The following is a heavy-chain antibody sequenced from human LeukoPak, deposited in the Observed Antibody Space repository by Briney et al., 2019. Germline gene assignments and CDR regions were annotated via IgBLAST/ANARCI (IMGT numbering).Heavy chain of an antibody. CDR1: GGSISSGGYY. D-gene: IGHD3-22*01. J-gene: IGHJ3*02. CDR2: IYYSGST. CDR3: ARLVSSGSLFSTDAFDI. V-gene: IGHV4-31*03. Sequence: SETLSLTCTVSGGSISSGGYYWSWIRQHPGKGLEWIGYIYYSGSTYYNPSLKSRVTISVDTSKNQFSLKLSSVTAADTAVYYCARLVSSGSLFSTDAFDIWGQGTMVTVSS.